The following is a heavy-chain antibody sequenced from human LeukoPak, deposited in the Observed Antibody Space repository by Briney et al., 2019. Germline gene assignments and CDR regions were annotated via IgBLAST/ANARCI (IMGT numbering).Heavy chain of an antibody. D-gene: IGHD2-2*01. CDR2: ISSSRRTI. V-gene: IGHV3-48*04. Sequence: PGGSLRLSCAASGFTFSSYSMNWVRQAPGKGLEWVSYISSSRRTIYYADSVKGRFTIYRDNPKNSLYLQMNSLRAEDTAVYYCASFTVVVPAAISYYYGMDVWGQGTTVTVSS. CDR3: ASFTVVVPAAISYYYGMDV. CDR1: GFTFSSYS. J-gene: IGHJ6*02.